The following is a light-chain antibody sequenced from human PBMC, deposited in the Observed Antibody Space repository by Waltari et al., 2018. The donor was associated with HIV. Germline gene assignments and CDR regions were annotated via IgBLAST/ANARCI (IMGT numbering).Light chain of an antibody. CDR3: QAWDSSTAV. Sequence: SYELTQPPSVSVSPGQTATITCSGDKLGDKYVFWYQQKPGQSPVLVISQDIKRPSGIPGRFSGSNSGNTATRTISGTQAMDEADYYCQAWDSSTAVFGTGTKVTVL. V-gene: IGLV3-1*01. CDR2: QDI. J-gene: IGLJ1*01. CDR1: KLGDKY.